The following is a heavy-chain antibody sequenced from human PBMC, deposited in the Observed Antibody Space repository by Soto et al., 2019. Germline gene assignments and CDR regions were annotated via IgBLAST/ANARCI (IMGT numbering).Heavy chain of an antibody. CDR1: GFTFSSYA. Sequence: LSLTCAASGFTFSSYAMSWVRQAPGKGLEWVSAISGSGGSTYYADSVKGRFTISRDNSKNTLYLQMNSLRAEDTAVYYCAKALLLTDDAFDIWGQGTMVTVSS. CDR2: ISGSGGST. CDR3: AKALLLTDDAFDI. J-gene: IGHJ3*02. V-gene: IGHV3-23*01. D-gene: IGHD7-27*01.